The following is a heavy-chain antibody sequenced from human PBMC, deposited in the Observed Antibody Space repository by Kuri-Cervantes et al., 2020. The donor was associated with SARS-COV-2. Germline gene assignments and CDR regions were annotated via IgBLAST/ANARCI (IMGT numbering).Heavy chain of an antibody. CDR1: GGSFSGYY. Sequence: ESLKISCAVYGGSFSGYYWSWIRQPPGKGLEWIGEINHSGSTNYNPSLKSRVTISVDTSKNQFSLKLSSVTAADTAVYYCAGVLYGGNSVDYWGQGTLVTVSS. CDR3: AGVLYGGNSVDY. V-gene: IGHV4-34*01. CDR2: INHSGST. J-gene: IGHJ4*02. D-gene: IGHD4-23*01.